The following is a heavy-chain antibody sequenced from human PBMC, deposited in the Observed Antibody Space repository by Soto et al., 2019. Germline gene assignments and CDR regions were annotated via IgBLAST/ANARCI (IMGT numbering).Heavy chain of an antibody. V-gene: IGHV1-69*06. Sequence: QVQLVQSGAEVRKPGSSVKVSCKASGGTFTTYDISWVRQAPGQGLEWLGGIITLFDATKYAQKFQGRVTITADKSTGTAYMELSSLSSEDTAMYYCARDRSSSCYNGTFYFDSWGQGTLVTVSS. CDR1: GGTFTTYD. CDR2: IITLFDAT. CDR3: ARDRSSSCYNGTFYFDS. J-gene: IGHJ4*02. D-gene: IGHD2-15*01.